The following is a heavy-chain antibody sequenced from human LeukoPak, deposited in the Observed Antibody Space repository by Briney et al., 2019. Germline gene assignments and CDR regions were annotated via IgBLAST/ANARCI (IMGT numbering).Heavy chain of an antibody. D-gene: IGHD5-18*01. J-gene: IGHJ3*01. CDR1: GFTFSSLA. CDR3: ARDGPQRPTDG. Sequence: GGSLRLSCAASGFTFSSLAMNWVRQAPGKGLEWLSYISDSSSTIHYADSVKGRFTISRDNAKNSLYLQMNSLRAEDTAIYYYARDGPQRPTDGWGQGTMVTVSS. V-gene: IGHV3-48*04. CDR2: ISDSSSTI.